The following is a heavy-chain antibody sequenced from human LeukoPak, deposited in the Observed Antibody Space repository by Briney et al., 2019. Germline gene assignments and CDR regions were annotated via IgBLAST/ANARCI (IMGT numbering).Heavy chain of an antibody. D-gene: IGHD3-3*01. CDR2: IYTSGST. CDR3: ARDAPVLRFLEWLSGYYMDV. CDR1: GGSISSYY. J-gene: IGHJ6*03. V-gene: IGHV4-4*07. Sequence: SETLSLTCTVSGGSISSYYWSWIRQPAGKGLEWIGRIYTSGSTNYNPSLKSRVTMSVDTSKNQFSLKLSSVTAADTAVYYCARDAPVLRFLEWLSGYYMDVWGKGTTVTVSS.